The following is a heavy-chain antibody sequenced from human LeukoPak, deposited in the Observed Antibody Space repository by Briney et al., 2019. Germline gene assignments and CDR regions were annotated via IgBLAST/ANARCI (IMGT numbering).Heavy chain of an antibody. Sequence: GASVKVSCKASGYTFTDYYIHWVRQAPGQGLEWMGWINPNSGDTNYAQKFQGRVTMTRDTSISTAYMELSNVRSDDTALYYCARAEINDYSRYWGQGIPVIVSS. CDR3: ARAEINDYSRY. J-gene: IGHJ4*02. V-gene: IGHV1-2*02. D-gene: IGHD4-11*01. CDR1: GYTFTDYY. CDR2: INPNSGDT.